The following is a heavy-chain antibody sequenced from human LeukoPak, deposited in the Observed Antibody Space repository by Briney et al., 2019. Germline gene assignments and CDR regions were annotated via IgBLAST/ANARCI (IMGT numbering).Heavy chain of an antibody. J-gene: IGHJ6*02. V-gene: IGHV3-74*01. CDR1: GFTFSSYW. CDR2: INSDGRST. CDR3: ATTSTIFGVYYGMDV. Sequence: GGSLRLSCAASGFTFSSYWMHWVRQAPGKGLVWVSRINSDGRSTSYADSVKGRFTISRDNAKNTLYLQMNSLRAEDTAVYYCATTSTIFGVYYGMDVWGQGTTVTVSS. D-gene: IGHD3-3*01.